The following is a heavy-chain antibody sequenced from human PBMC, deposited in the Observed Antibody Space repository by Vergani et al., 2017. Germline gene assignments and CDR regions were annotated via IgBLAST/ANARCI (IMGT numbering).Heavy chain of an antibody. Sequence: EVQLLESVGDLVQPGGSLRLSCAASGFTFNHYAMNWVRQAPGKGLEWVSGISGSGGSTYYAGSVKGRFTISRDSSKNTLYLQMNSLSAGDTAVYYCAKANPRNSGYEYLYYYHAMDVWGQGTTVTVSS. CDR2: ISGSGGST. CDR1: GFTFNHYA. J-gene: IGHJ6*02. D-gene: IGHD5-12*01. V-gene: IGHV3-23*01. CDR3: AKANPRNSGYEYLYYYHAMDV.